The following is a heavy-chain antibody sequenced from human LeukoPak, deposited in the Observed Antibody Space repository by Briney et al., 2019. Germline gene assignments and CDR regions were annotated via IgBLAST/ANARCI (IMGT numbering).Heavy chain of an antibody. CDR1: GGSISSGGYY. Sequence: PQTLSLTCTVSGGSISSGGYYWSWIRQYSEKGLEWIGYTYNSGSIYYSPSLKSRVTISVDTSKNQFSLKLSSGTAADTAVYYCTGGEGYSFDYGGQGPPFTVSS. D-gene: IGHD5-24*01. V-gene: IGHV4-31*03. J-gene: IGHJ4*02. CDR2: TYNSGSI. CDR3: TGGEGYSFDY.